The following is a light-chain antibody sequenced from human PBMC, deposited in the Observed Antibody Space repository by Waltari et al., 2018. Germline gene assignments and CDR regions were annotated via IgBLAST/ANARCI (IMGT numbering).Light chain of an antibody. J-gene: IGLJ1*01. CDR1: SSDGGGYNY. CDR3: SSYTSSSTYV. Sequence: QSALTQPASVSGSPGQSINISCTGTSSDGGGYNYVSWYQQHPGKAPKLMIYDVSKRPSGVPNRFSGSKSGNTASLPISGLQAADEADYYCSSYTSSSTYVFGTGTKVTVL. CDR2: DVS. V-gene: IGLV2-14*01.